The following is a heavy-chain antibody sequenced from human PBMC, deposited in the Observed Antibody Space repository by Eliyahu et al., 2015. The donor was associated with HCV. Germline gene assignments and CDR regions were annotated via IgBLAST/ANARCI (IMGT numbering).Heavy chain of an antibody. V-gene: IGHV4-34*01. D-gene: IGHD3-16*02. CDR2: INHSGST. CDR3: ANAALGSYRFRWFDP. Sequence: GLEWIGEINHSGSTNYNPSLKSRVTISVDTSKNQFSLKLSSVTAADTAVYYCANAALGSYRFRWFDPWGQGTLVTVSS. J-gene: IGHJ5*02.